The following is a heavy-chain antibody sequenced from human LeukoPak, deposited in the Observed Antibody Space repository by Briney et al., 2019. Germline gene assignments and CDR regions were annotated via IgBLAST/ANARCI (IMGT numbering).Heavy chain of an antibody. CDR2: IRYDGSNK. Sequence: PGGSLRLSCAASGFTLSSYGMHWVRQAPGKGLEWVAFIRYDGSNKYYADSVKGRFTISRDNSKNTLYLQMNSLRAEDTAVYYCAKGPHYYDSSGYRFYMDVWGKGTTVTISS. V-gene: IGHV3-30*02. CDR1: GFTLSSYG. CDR3: AKGPHYYDSSGYRFYMDV. D-gene: IGHD3-22*01. J-gene: IGHJ6*03.